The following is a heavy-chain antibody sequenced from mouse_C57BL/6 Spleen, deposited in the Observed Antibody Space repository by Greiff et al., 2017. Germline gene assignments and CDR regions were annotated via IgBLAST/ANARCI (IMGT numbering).Heavy chain of an antibody. CDR3: ARGGDDYEFHY. V-gene: IGHV1-52*01. J-gene: IGHJ2*01. D-gene: IGHD2-4*01. Sequence: QVQLQPGAELVRPGSSVKLSCKASGYTFTSYWMHWVKQRPIQGLEWIGNIDPSDSETHYNQKFKDKATLTVDKSSSTAYMQLSSLTSEDSAVYYCARGGDDYEFHYWGQGTTFTVSS. CDR1: GYTFTSYW. CDR2: IDPSDSET.